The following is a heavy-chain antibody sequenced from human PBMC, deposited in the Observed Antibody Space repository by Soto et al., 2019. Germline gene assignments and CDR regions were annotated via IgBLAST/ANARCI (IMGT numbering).Heavy chain of an antibody. D-gene: IGHD3-22*01. CDR1: GFSLSTSGVG. J-gene: IGHJ5*02. Sequence: QITLEESGPKLLKPTQTLTLTCTFSGFSLSTSGVGVGWIRQSPGKALDCLALIFWNDDKRYSPSLKTRLSITKDTSKNQVVLRMPNMDPGDTATYYCAHSFPSRRTYYDSRASAWWFDPLGQGTLVTVSS. CDR3: AHSFPSRRTYYDSRASAWWFDP. V-gene: IGHV2-5*01. CDR2: IFWNDDK.